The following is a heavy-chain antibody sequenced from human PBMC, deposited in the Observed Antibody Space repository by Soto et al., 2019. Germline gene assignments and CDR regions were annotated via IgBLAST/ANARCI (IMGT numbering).Heavy chain of an antibody. D-gene: IGHD2-2*01. CDR2: ISAYTDNP. CDR1: GYPSTDYG. J-gene: IGHJ5*02. CDR3: ARVIPGAEAWFGP. Sequence: SVKVYCKTSGYPSTDYGVTWVRQAPGQGLEWMGWISAYTDNPNYAQKFQGRVTMTIDTSTTTAYMDIRSLTSDDTAVYYWARVIPGAEAWFGPWGQGTLVTVSS. V-gene: IGHV1-18*01.